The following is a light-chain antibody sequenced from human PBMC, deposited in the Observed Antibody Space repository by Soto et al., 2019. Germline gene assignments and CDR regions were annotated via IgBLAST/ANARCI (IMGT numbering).Light chain of an antibody. CDR1: NSDVGGYTY. CDR3: SSYTSSSLYV. J-gene: IGLJ1*01. CDR2: DVS. V-gene: IGLV2-14*03. Sequence: QSVLTQPASVSGSPGQSITISCTGTNSDVGGYTYVSWYQHHPGKAPKVIIYDVSYRPSGISNRFSGSKSGNTASLTISGLQAEDEADYYCSSYTSSSLYVFGTGTKLTVL.